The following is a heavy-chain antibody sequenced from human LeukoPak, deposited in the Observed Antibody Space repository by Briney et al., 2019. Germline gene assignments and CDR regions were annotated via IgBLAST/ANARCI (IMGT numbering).Heavy chain of an antibody. J-gene: IGHJ4*02. V-gene: IGHV1-2*02. D-gene: IGHD3-22*01. CDR3: ARERRTTYYDPNDYHCFNY. CDR2: INPNSGGT. CDR1: GYTFTSYY. Sequence: ASVKVSCKASGYTFTSYYIHWVRQAPGQGLEWMGWINPNSGGTNYAQKFQGRVTMTRDTSISAAYMEVSRLRSDDTAVYYCARERRTTYYDPNDYHCFNYWGPGTLVTVSS.